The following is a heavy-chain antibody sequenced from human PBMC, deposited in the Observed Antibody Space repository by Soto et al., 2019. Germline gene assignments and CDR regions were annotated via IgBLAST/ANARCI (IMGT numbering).Heavy chain of an antibody. Sequence: SETLSLTCTVSGGSISSSSSFWGWIRQPPGKGLEFIGTVYYSGGAHYTSSLKSRVTISVDTANNQVSLRMRSLTAADTAVYYCGRVVEGATRHTDLDSWGQGTLVTVSS. V-gene: IGHV4-39*01. CDR2: VYYSGGA. CDR3: GRVVEGATRHTDLDS. D-gene: IGHD2-21*01. J-gene: IGHJ5*01. CDR1: GGSISSSSSF.